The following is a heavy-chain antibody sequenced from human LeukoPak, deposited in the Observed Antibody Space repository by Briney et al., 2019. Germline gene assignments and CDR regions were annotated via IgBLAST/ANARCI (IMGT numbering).Heavy chain of an antibody. CDR2: ISGSGDSS. J-gene: IGHJ4*02. CDR3: ANRRWLVSSFDY. CDR1: GFTFSSYD. V-gene: IGHV3-23*01. Sequence: GGSLRLSCAASGFTFSSYDMSWVRQAPGKGLEWVSAISGSGDSSYYADSVKGRFTISRDNSKNTLYLQMNSLRAEDTAVYYCANRRWLVSSFDYWGQGTLVTVSS. D-gene: IGHD6-19*01.